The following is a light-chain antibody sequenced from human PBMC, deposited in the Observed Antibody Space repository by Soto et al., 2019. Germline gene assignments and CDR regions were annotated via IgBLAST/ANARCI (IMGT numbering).Light chain of an antibody. V-gene: IGLV1-51*01. Sequence: QSVLTQPPSVSAAPGQKVTISCSGSNSNVGSHYVSWYQQLPGTAPKLLIYGNYRRPSGIPDRFSGSKSGTSATLGIAGLQTEEEADYYCGAWDSSLSAVVFGGGTKLTVL. CDR3: GAWDSSLSAVV. CDR1: NSNVGSHY. CDR2: GNY. J-gene: IGLJ3*02.